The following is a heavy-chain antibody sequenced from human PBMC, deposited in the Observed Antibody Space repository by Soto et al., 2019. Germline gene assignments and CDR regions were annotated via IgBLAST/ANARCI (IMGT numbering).Heavy chain of an antibody. CDR1: WFTCSNAW. D-gene: IGHD3-3*01. Sequence: GESQKISCAASWFTCSNAWVNWVRQAPRKGLEWVGRIKSKTDGGTTDYAAPVKGRFTIPRDDSKNTLYLQMNSLKTEDTAVYYCTPGLFGYDFWSYWGQGTLVTVSS. CDR3: TPGLFGYDFWSY. V-gene: IGHV3-15*07. CDR2: IKSKTDGGTT. J-gene: IGHJ4*02.